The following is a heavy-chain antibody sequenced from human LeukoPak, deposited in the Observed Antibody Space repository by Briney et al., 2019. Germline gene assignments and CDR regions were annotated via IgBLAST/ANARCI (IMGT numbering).Heavy chain of an antibody. D-gene: IGHD7-27*01. Sequence: GGSLRLSCAASGFTFSSYAMSWVRQAPGKGLEWVSAISGSGGSTYYADSVKGRFTISRDNSKNTLYLQMNSLRAEDTAVYYCAKPPPGAADYYYYGVDVWGQGTTVTVSS. V-gene: IGHV3-23*01. J-gene: IGHJ6*02. CDR2: ISGSGGST. CDR3: AKPPPGAADYYYYGVDV. CDR1: GFTFSSYA.